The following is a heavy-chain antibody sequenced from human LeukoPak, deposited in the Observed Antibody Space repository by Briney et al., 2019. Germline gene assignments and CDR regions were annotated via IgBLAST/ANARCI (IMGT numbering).Heavy chain of an antibody. CDR3: VRTRSPGYYYGMDV. V-gene: IGHV3-53*01. CDR1: GFTVSSNY. D-gene: IGHD3-10*01. J-gene: IGHJ6*02. CDR2: IYSGGST. Sequence: GGSLRLSCAASGFTVSSNYMSWVRQAPGKGLEWVSVIYSGGSTYYADSVKGRFTISRDNSKNTLYLQMNSLRAEDTAVYYCVRTRSPGYYYGMDVWGQGTTVTVSS.